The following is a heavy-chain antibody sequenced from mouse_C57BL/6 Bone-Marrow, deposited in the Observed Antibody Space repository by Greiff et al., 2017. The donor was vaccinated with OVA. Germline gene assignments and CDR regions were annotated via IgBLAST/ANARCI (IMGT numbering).Heavy chain of an antibody. V-gene: IGHV1-59*01. CDR3: ARFYYVSILVPLGRAMDY. CDR1: GYTFTSYW. J-gene: IGHJ4*01. CDR2: IDPSDSYT. Sequence: QVQLQQPGAELVRPGTSVKLSCKASGYTFTSYWMHWVKQRPGQGLEWIGVIDPSDSYTNYNQKFKGKATLTVYTSSSTAYMQLISLTSEDSAVYYCARFYYVSILVPLGRAMDYWGQGTSVTVSS. D-gene: IGHD1-1*01.